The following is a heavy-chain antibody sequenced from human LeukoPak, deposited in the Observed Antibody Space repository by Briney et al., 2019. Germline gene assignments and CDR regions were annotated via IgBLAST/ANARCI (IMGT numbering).Heavy chain of an antibody. CDR1: GGSISGSSYY. D-gene: IGHD3-22*01. V-gene: IGHV4-61*01. CDR3: AREGYYDSSGWFDP. CDR2: IFYSGST. Sequence: PSETLSLTCTASGGSISGSSYYWGWIRQPPGKGLEWIGYIFYSGSTNYNPSLKSRVTISVDTSKNQFSLKLSSVTAADTAVYYCAREGYYDSSGWFDPWGQGTLVTVSS. J-gene: IGHJ5*02.